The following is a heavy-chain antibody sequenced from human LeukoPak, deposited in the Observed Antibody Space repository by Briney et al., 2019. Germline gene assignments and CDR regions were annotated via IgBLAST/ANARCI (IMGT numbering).Heavy chain of an antibody. CDR1: GGTFSSYA. Sequence: ASVKVSCKASGGTFSSYAISWVRQAPGQGLEWMGGIIPIFGTANYAQKFQGRVTITADESTSTAYMELSSLRSEDTAVYYCARDSGRYNWNEGVYWGQGTLVTASS. J-gene: IGHJ4*02. V-gene: IGHV1-69*13. D-gene: IGHD1-20*01. CDR2: IIPIFGTA. CDR3: ARDSGRYNWNEGVY.